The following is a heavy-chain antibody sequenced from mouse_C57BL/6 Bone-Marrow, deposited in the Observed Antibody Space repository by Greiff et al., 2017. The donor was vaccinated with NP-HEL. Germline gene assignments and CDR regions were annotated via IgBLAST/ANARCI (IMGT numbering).Heavy chain of an antibody. CDR3: ARGGPYVMDY. CDR1: GYAFTNYL. V-gene: IGHV1-54*01. Sequence: QVQLQQSGAELVRPGTSVKVSCKASGYAFTNYLIEWVKQRPGQGLEWIGVINPGSGGTNYNEKFKGKATLTADKSSSTAYMQLSSLTSEDSAVYFCARGGPYVMDYWGQGTSVSVSS. J-gene: IGHJ4*01. CDR2: INPGSGGT.